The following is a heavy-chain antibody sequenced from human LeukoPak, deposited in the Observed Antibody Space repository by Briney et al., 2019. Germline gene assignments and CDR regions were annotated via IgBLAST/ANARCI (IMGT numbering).Heavy chain of an antibody. D-gene: IGHD2-8*01. CDR1: GGSISSSSYY. CDR3: ARVLYCTNGVCYPADY. Sequence: SETLSLTCTVSGGSISSSSYYWGWIRQPPGKGLEWIGSIYYSGSTYYNPSLKSRVTISVDTSKNQFSLKLSSVTAADTAVYYCARVLYCTNGVCYPADYWGQGTLVTVSS. J-gene: IGHJ4*02. V-gene: IGHV4-39*07. CDR2: IYYSGST.